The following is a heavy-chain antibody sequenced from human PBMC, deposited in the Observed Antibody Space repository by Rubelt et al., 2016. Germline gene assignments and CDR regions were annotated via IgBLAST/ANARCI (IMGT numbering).Heavy chain of an antibody. CDR1: SNAW. J-gene: IGHJ5*02. CDR3: TTDGSYYDYVWGSYWPGT. V-gene: IGHV3-15*07. CDR2: IKSNTDGGTT. D-gene: IGHD3-16*01. Sequence: SNAWMNWVRQAPGKGLEWVGRIKSNTDGGTTDYAAPVKGRFTISRDDSKNTLYLQMNSLKTEDTAVYYCTTDGSYYDYVWGSYWPGTWGQGTLVTVSS.